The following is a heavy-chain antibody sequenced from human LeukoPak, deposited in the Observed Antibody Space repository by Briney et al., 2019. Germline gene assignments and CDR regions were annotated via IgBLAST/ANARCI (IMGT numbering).Heavy chain of an antibody. J-gene: IGHJ4*02. CDR2: TNEAGSGQ. V-gene: IGHV3-7*01. Sequence: GGSLRLSCTASGFTFSSHWMTWVRQAPGKGLEWVANTNEAGSGQNYVGSVKGRFTVSRDNAKNSLYLQMNSLRAEDTAVYYCARSRRYYFDYWGQGTLVTVSS. CDR3: ARSRRYYFDY. CDR1: GFTFSSHW.